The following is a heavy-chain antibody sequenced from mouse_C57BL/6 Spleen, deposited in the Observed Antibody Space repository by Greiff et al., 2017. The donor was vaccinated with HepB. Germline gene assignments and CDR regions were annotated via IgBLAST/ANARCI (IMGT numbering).Heavy chain of an antibody. D-gene: IGHD2-1*01. J-gene: IGHJ1*03. CDR3: ARWNGNYWYFDV. CDR2: INPYNGGT. Sequence: VQLQQSGPVLVKPGASVKMSCKASGYTFTDYYMNWVKQSHGKSLEWIGVINPYNGGTSYNQKFKGTATLTVDKSSSTDYMELNSLTSEDSAVYYCARWNGNYWYFDVWGTGTTVTVSS. V-gene: IGHV1-19*01. CDR1: GYTFTDYY.